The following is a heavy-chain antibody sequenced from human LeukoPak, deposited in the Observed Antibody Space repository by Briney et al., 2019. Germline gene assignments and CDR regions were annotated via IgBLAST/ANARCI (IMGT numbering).Heavy chain of an antibody. CDR2: ISSSSNYI. V-gene: IGHV3-21*01. Sequence: GGSLRLSCAASGFTFSTYNMIWVRQAPGKGLEWVSSISSSSNYIYYADSVMGRFTISRDNAKNSLYLQMNSLRAEDTAVYYCAREGTLNGAGGGAFDIWGQGTMVTVSS. D-gene: IGHD1-26*01. CDR3: AREGTLNGAGGGAFDI. J-gene: IGHJ3*02. CDR1: GFTFSTYN.